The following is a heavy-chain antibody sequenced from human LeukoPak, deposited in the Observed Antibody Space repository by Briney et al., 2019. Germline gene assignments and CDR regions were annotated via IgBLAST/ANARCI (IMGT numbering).Heavy chain of an antibody. J-gene: IGHJ4*02. CDR2: ISYDGSNK. CDR3: ARGLWRSIVGANGDY. CDR1: GFTFSSYA. D-gene: IGHD1-26*01. Sequence: GRSLRLSCAASGFTFSSYAMHCVRQAPGKGLEWVAVISYDGSNKYYADSVKGRFTISRDNSKNTLYLQMNSLRAEDTAVYYCARGLWRSIVGANGDYWGQGTLVTVSS. V-gene: IGHV3-30-3*01.